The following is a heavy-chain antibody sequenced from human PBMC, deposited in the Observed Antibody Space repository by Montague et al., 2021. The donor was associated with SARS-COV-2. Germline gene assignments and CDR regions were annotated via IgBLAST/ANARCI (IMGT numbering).Heavy chain of an antibody. CDR3: ASEESRWSYGPGRGLPQTNWFDP. Sequence: SETLSLTCSVSGVSITSTIYYWGWIRQPPGKGLEWIGSISFSESTYYNPSLKSRVIMSVDTSKNQFSLKLTSVTAEDTAVYYCASEESRWSYGPGRGLPQTNWFDPWGQGTLVTVSS. J-gene: IGHJ5*02. CDR1: GVSITSTIYY. V-gene: IGHV4-39*01. D-gene: IGHD3-10*01. CDR2: ISFSEST.